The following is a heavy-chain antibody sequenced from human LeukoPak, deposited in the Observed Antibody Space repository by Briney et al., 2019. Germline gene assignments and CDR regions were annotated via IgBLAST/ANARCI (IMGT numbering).Heavy chain of an antibody. D-gene: IGHD2-8*01. CDR3: ARELNYYFDY. Sequence: GGSLRLSCAASGFTFSSYEMHWVRQAPGKGLEWVSYISSSGSTIYYADSLKGRFTISRDNAKNSLYLQMDSLRAEDTAIYHCARELNYYFDYWGQGTLVTVSS. CDR2: ISSSGSTI. CDR1: GFTFSSYE. V-gene: IGHV3-48*03. J-gene: IGHJ4*02.